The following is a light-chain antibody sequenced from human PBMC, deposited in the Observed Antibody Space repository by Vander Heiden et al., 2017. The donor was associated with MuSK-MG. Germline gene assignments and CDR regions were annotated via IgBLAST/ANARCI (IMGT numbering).Light chain of an antibody. J-gene: IGLJ2*01. CDR1: VLAKKY. V-gene: IGLV3-27*01. CDR3: YSAADNSRRV. CDR2: KDS. Sequence: SYELTQPSSVSVSPGQTARITCSGDVLAKKYARWFQQKPGQAPVRGIYKDSERPSGIPERFSGSSSGTTVTLTISGAQVEDEADYYCYSAADNSRRVCGGGTKL.